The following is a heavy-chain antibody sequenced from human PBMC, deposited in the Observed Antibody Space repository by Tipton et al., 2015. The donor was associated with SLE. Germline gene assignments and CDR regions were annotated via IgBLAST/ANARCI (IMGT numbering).Heavy chain of an antibody. CDR3: ARSVRYYFDL. CDR1: EFTFSSYW. D-gene: IGHD3-9*01. CDR2: IKQDGSDK. J-gene: IGHJ2*01. Sequence: GSLRLSCAASEFTFSSYWMSWVRQAPGKGLEWVANIKQDGSDKCYVDSVKGRFTISRDNAKNSLYLQMNSLRAEDTAVYYCARSVRYYFDLWGRGTLVTVSS. V-gene: IGHV3-7*01.